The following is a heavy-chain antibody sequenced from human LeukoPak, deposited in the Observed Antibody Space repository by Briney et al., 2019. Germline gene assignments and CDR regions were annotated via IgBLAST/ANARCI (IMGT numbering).Heavy chain of an antibody. Sequence: ASVKVSCKASGYTFTSYAMNWVRQAPEQGLEWMGWINTNTGNPTYAQGFTGRFVFSLDTSVSTAYLQISSLKAEDTAVYYCARVPVEMATIGWFDPWGQGTLVTVSS. J-gene: IGHJ5*02. D-gene: IGHD5-24*01. V-gene: IGHV7-4-1*02. CDR3: ARVPVEMATIGWFDP. CDR1: GYTFTSYA. CDR2: INTNTGNP.